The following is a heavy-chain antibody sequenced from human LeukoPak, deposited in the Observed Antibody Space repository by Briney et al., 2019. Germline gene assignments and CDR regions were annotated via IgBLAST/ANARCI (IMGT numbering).Heavy chain of an antibody. CDR2: IYPDDSDT. CDR3: AIGRGGQQLGDF. Sequence: GESLKISCKHSEYSFPTYCVGWVRQMPGKGLEWMGIIYPDDSDTRYSPSFQGQVTISADRSISTAYLQWSSLKASDTAMYYCAIGRGGQQLGDFWGRGTLVTVSS. CDR1: EYSFPTYC. D-gene: IGHD6-13*01. J-gene: IGHJ4*02. V-gene: IGHV5-51*01.